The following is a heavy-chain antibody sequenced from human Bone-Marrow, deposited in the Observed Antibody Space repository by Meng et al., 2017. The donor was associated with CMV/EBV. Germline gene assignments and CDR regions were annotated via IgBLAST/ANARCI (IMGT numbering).Heavy chain of an antibody. D-gene: IGHD3-10*01. V-gene: IGHV3-9*01. Sequence: GGSLRLSCAASGFTFDDYAMHWVRQAPGKGLEWVSGISWNSGSIGYADSVKGRFTISRDNAKNSLYLQMNSLRAEDTALYYCAKDTEYYYGSGSYFDNWGQGTRVTVSS. J-gene: IGHJ4*02. CDR2: ISWNSGSI. CDR1: GFTFDDYA. CDR3: AKDTEYYYGSGSYFDN.